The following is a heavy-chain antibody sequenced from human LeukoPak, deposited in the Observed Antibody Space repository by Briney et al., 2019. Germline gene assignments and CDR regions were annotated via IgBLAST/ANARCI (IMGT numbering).Heavy chain of an antibody. J-gene: IGHJ4*02. D-gene: IGHD1-1*01. CDR2: LYEGETT. Sequence: SETLSLTCTVSGYSITSGHYWGWIRQPPGKGLEWIGSLYEGETTYYNPSLKTRLTISLDTSKNQSSLRLSSVTAADTAVYYCGSNWSDFDYWGQGILVTVSS. CDR1: GYSITSGHY. CDR3: GSNWSDFDY. V-gene: IGHV4-38-2*02.